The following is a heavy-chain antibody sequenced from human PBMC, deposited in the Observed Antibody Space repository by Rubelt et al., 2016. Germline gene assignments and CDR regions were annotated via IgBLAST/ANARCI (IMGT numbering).Heavy chain of an antibody. CDR3: ARLKYDSSGYFLWFDP. D-gene: IGHD3-22*01. V-gene: IGHV4-38-2*02. CDR1: GYSISSGYY. CDR2: IYHSGST. Sequence: QVQLQESGPGLVKPSETLSLTCTVSGYSISSGYYWGWIRQPPGKGLEWIGSIYHSGSTYYNPSLKSRVTLSVDTSENQVSRKLSSVTAADTAVYYCARLKYDSSGYFLWFDPWGQGTLVTVSS. J-gene: IGHJ5*02.